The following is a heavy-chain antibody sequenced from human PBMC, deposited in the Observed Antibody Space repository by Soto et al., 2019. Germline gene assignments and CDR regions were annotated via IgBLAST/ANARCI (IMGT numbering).Heavy chain of an antibody. J-gene: IGHJ4*02. CDR2: ISSSSSYI. V-gene: IGHV3-21*01. Sequence: GGSLRLSCAASGFTFSSYSMNWVRQAPGKGLEWVSSISSSSSYIYYADSVKGRFTISRDNAKNSLYLQMNSLRAEDTAVYYCARDRGDGLQYFDYWGQGTLVTVSS. CDR3: ARDRGDGLQYFDY. CDR1: GFTFSSYS. D-gene: IGHD2-21*02.